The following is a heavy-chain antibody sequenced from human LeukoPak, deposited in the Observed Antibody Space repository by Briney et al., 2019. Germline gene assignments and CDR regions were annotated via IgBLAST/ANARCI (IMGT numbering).Heavy chain of an antibody. CDR1: GGTFSSYA. V-gene: IGHV1-69*13. CDR3: ARDDGYSGYGETFDY. CDR2: IIPIFGTA. Sequence: ASVKVSCKASGGTFSSYAISWVRQAPGQGLEWMGGIIPIFGTANYAQKFQGRVTITADESTSTAYMELSSLRSDDTAVYYCARDDGYSGYGETFDYWGQGTLVTVSS. D-gene: IGHD5-12*01. J-gene: IGHJ4*02.